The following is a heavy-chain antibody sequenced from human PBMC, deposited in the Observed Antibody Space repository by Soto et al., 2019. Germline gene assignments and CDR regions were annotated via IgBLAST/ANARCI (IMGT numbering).Heavy chain of an antibody. Sequence: PSGSLSLTCTFSCCSINSGCYYWNWIPQHPGKGLEWIGYIYYSGSTYYNPSLKSRVTISVDTSKNQFSLKLSSVTAADTAVYYCARAKAPLYYCGSGSYIPWFDPWGQGTLVTVSS. CDR2: IYYSGST. D-gene: IGHD3-10*01. CDR3: ARAKAPLYYCGSGSYIPWFDP. CDR1: CCSINSGCYY. V-gene: IGHV4-31*03. J-gene: IGHJ5*02.